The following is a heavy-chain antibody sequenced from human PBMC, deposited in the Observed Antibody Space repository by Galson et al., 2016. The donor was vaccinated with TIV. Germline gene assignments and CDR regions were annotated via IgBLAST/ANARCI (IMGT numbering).Heavy chain of an antibody. CDR1: GFTFDDYV. V-gene: IGHV3-9*01. Sequence: SLRLSCAASGFTFDDYVIHWVRQGPGKGLEWLSSISWNSDKKLYAASVKGRFSISRDNAKNSLYLQMSSLQADDTAFYFCVKGAGRYSRSWYFDYWGQGALVTVSS. CDR3: VKGAGRYSRSWYFDY. J-gene: IGHJ4*02. D-gene: IGHD1-26*01. CDR2: ISWNSDKK.